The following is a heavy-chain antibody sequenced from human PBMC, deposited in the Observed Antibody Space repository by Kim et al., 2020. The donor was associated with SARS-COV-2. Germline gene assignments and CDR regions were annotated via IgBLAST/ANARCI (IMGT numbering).Heavy chain of an antibody. V-gene: IGHV1-69*13. D-gene: IGHD3-10*01. CDR3: AREGNLVVRGVINAFDI. Sequence: SVKVSCKASGGTFSSYAISWVRQAPGQGLEWMGGIIPIFGTANYAQKFQGRVTITADESTSTAYMELSSLRSEDTAVYYCAREGNLVVRGVINAFDIWGQGTMVTVSS. J-gene: IGHJ3*02. CDR2: IIPIFGTA. CDR1: GGTFSSYA.